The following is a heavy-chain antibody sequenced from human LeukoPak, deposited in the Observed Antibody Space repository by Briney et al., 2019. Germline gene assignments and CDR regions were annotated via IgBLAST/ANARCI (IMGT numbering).Heavy chain of an antibody. Sequence: SQTLSLTCTVSGGSLSSGGYYWSWVRQHPGEGLEWIGYIYYSGSTYYNPSLKSRVTISVDTSKNQFSLKLSSVTAADTAVYYCARGYLNPFMSIFDYWGQGTLVTVSS. D-gene: IGHD6-6*01. J-gene: IGHJ4*02. V-gene: IGHV4-31*03. CDR3: ARGYLNPFMSIFDY. CDR1: GGSLSSGGYY. CDR2: IYYSGST.